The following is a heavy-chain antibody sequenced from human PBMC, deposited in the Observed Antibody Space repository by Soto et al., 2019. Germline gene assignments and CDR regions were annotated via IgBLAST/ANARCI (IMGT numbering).Heavy chain of an antibody. CDR1: GYTFTSYA. CDR2: INAGNGNT. J-gene: IGHJ4*02. Sequence: QVQLVQSGAEVKKPGVSVKVSCKASGYTFTSYAMHWVRQAPGQRLEWMGWINAGNGNTKYSQKFQGRVTITRDTSSRTAYMELSSLRAEDTAVYYCARPDCGGDCYPYYFDYWGQGTLVTVSS. V-gene: IGHV1-3*01. D-gene: IGHD2-21*01. CDR3: ARPDCGGDCYPYYFDY.